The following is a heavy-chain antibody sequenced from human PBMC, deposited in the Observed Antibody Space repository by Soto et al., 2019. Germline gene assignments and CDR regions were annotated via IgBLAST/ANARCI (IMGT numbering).Heavy chain of an antibody. CDR3: AREITGDTGDY. D-gene: IGHD7-27*01. V-gene: IGHV1-18*04. J-gene: IGHJ4*02. CDR2: ISTSNGDT. Sequence: QVPLVQSGPEVKEPGASVRVSCKASGYTFINYNIFWVRQAPGQGLEWMGWISTSNGDTNYAQKFRGRVTMTTDTSTTTAYVELRSLDNDDTAVYYWAREITGDTGDYWGQGTLVTVAS. CDR1: GYTFINYN.